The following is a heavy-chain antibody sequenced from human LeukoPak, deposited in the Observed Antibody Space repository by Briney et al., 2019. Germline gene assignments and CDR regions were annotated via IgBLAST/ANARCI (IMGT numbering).Heavy chain of an antibody. Sequence: GALRLSCAASGFTLSNYWMHWVRQAPGKGLVWVSRINADGSSASYADSVKGRFTISRDNAKNTLYLQMNSLRAEDTAMYYCARDYGRSRDYGMDVWGQGTTVTVSS. J-gene: IGHJ6*02. D-gene: IGHD3-10*01. CDR3: ARDYGRSRDYGMDV. CDR2: INADGSSA. CDR1: GFTLSNYW. V-gene: IGHV3-74*01.